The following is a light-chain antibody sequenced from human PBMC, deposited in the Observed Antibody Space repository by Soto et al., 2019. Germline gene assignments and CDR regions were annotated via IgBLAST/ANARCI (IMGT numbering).Light chain of an antibody. CDR3: MQALQTPWT. J-gene: IGKJ1*01. CDR2: LGS. CDR1: QSLLHSNGYNY. V-gene: IGKV2-28*01. Sequence: DLVMTQSPLSLPVTPGEPASISCRSSQSLLHSNGYNYLDWYLQKPGQSPQLLIYLGSDWASGVPDRFSGSGSGTDFTLKISRVEAEDVGVYYCMQALQTPWTFGQGTKVEIK.